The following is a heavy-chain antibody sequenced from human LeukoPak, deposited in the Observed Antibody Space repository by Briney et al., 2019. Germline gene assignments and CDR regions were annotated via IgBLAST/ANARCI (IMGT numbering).Heavy chain of an antibody. CDR3: ARAPIVGATPFDY. J-gene: IGHJ4*02. CDR1: GYTFTGYY. Sequence: ASVKVSCKASGYTFTGYYMHWVRQAPGQGPEWMGWINPNSGGTNYAQKFQGRVTMTRDTSIITAYMELSRLTSDDTAVYYCARAPIVGATPFDYWGQGTLVTVSS. D-gene: IGHD1-26*01. CDR2: INPNSGGT. V-gene: IGHV1-2*02.